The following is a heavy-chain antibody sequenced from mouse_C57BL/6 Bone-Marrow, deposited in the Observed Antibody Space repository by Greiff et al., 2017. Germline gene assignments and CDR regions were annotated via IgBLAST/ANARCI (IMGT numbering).Heavy chain of an antibody. CDR1: EYEFPSPD. J-gene: IGHJ3*01. CDR3: ARHGNYYGSSPFAY. V-gene: IGHV5-2*01. Sequence: DVKLVESGGGLVQPGESLKLSCESNEYEFPSPDMSWVRTTPEKRLELVAAINSDGGSTYYPDTMERRFIISRDNTKKTLYLQMSSLRSEDTALYYCARHGNYYGSSPFAYWGQGTLVTVSA. CDR2: INSDGGST. D-gene: IGHD1-1*01.